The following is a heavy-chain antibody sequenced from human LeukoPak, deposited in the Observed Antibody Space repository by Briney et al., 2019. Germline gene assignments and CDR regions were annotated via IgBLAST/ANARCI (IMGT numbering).Heavy chain of an antibody. CDR3: AKAGGGRYYDSSGYYYEDY. Sequence: GGSLRLSCAASGFTFSSYAMSWVRQAPGKGLEWVSGISGSGGSTCYVDSVKGRFTISRDNSKNTLYLQMNSLRAEDTAVYYCAKAGGGRYYDSSGYYYEDYWGQGTLVTVSS. CDR1: GFTFSSYA. CDR2: ISGSGGST. J-gene: IGHJ4*02. D-gene: IGHD3-22*01. V-gene: IGHV3-23*01.